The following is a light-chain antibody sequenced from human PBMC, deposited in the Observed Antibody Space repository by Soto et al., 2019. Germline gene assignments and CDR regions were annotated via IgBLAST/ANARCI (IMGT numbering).Light chain of an antibody. CDR2: DVS. CDR3: CLYAVTFYV. Sequence: QSVLTQPAPVSGSPGQSVTISCTGTSSDVGTYDFVSWYQQHPGKAPRLMIFDVSERPSGVPDRFSGSKSGNTASLTISGLQAEDEADYYCCLYAVTFYVFGTGTKVTVL. CDR1: SSDVGTYDF. J-gene: IGLJ1*01. V-gene: IGLV2-11*01.